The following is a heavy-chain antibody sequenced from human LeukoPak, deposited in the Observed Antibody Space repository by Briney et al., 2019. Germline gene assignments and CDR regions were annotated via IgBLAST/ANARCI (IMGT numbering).Heavy chain of an antibody. CDR1: GGSITGYY. J-gene: IGHJ3*02. CDR3: ARQPAGTAAFDI. D-gene: IGHD1-14*01. CDR2: VRDNGES. Sequence: NASETLSLTCTVSGGSITGYYWSWIRQPPGKGLEWIAYVRDNGESNYNPSLKSRVTTSVDTRNNQISLRLNFVTAADTAIYYCARQPAGTAAFDIWGLGTMVTVSS. V-gene: IGHV4-59*08.